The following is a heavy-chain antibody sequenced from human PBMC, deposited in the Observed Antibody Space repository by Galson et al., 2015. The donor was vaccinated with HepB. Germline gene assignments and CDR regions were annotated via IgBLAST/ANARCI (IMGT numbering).Heavy chain of an antibody. Sequence: SLRLSCAASGFTFSSYAMTWVRQAPGKGLEWVSLISGSGDITYYTDSVKGRFTISRDNSKNTLYLQMNSLRAEDTAAYYCAKDKIWGSHGIDYWGQGTLVTVSS. D-gene: IGHD3-16*01. V-gene: IGHV3-23*01. J-gene: IGHJ4*02. CDR1: GFTFSSYA. CDR2: ISGSGDIT. CDR3: AKDKIWGSHGIDY.